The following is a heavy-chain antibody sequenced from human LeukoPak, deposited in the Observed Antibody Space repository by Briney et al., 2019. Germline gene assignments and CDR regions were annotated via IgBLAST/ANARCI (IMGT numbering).Heavy chain of an antibody. V-gene: IGHV1-18*01. D-gene: IGHD2-2*01. CDR3: ARPPCTSADSHYSYVMEV. CDR1: GYTFTNYG. Sequence: GASVKVSCKASGYTFTNYGINWVRQAPGQGPEWMGWISGYNGNTNYAQKFHGRVTMTTDTSTSTAYMDLRSLRSDDTAVYYCARPPCTSADSHYSYVMEVWARGPTVTVSS. J-gene: IGHJ6*02. CDR2: ISGYNGNT.